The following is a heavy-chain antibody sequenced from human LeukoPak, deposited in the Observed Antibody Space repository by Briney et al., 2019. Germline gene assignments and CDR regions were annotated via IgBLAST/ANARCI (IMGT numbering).Heavy chain of an antibody. CDR1: GFTFSDYA. CDR3: ASPRGSTPC. J-gene: IGHJ4*02. D-gene: IGHD2-15*01. V-gene: IGHV3-23*01. CDR2: IGGGGGNI. Sequence: PGGSLRLSCAASGFTFSDYAMIWVRQAPGKGLEWVSAIGGGGGNIHYAESVKGRFTISRDNSKNTLYLQMNRLRADDTAVYYCASPRGSTPCWGQGTLVTVSS.